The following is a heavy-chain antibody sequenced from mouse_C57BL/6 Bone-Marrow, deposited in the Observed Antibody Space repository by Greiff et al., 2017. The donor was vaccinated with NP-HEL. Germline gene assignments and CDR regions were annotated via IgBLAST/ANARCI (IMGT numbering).Heavy chain of an antibody. Sequence: EVKLVESGGGLVKPGGSLELSCAASGFTFSDYGMHWVRQAPEKGLEWVAYISSGSSTIYYADTVKGRFTISRDNAKNTLFLQMTSLRSEDTAMYYCARGTTVVGNYWGQGTTLTVSS. CDR3: ARGTTVVGNY. CDR2: ISSGSSTI. D-gene: IGHD1-1*01. J-gene: IGHJ2*01. CDR1: GFTFSDYG. V-gene: IGHV5-17*01.